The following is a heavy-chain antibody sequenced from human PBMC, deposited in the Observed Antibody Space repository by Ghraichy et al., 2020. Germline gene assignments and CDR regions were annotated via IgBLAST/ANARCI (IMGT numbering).Heavy chain of an antibody. Sequence: GGSLRLSCGASGFTSGSYWMTWVRQAPGKGLEWVANIKQDGSENYYADSVKGRFTISRDNANNSLILQMTSLRDEDTAVYFCAREKRYQIFYDFYAMDVWGQGPPVTVSS. CDR1: GFTSGSYW. J-gene: IGHJ6*02. V-gene: IGHV3-7*01. CDR3: AREKRYQIFYDFYAMDV. CDR2: IKQDGSEN. D-gene: IGHD3-16*02.